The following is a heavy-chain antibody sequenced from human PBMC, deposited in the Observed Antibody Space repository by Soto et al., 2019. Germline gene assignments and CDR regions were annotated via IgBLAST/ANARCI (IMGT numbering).Heavy chain of an antibody. V-gene: IGHV4-34*01. CDR1: GGSFSDYY. D-gene: IGHD2-2*01. CDR2: INHSGST. CDR3: ASGRGKYCGSTSCYVLDY. Sequence: PSETLSLTCAVYGGSFSDYYWTWIRQPPGKGLEWIGEINHSGSTNYNPSLKSRVTISVDTSKNQFSLKLTSVNAADTAVYYCASGRGKYCGSTSCYVLDYWDPGTLVTVSS. J-gene: IGHJ4*02.